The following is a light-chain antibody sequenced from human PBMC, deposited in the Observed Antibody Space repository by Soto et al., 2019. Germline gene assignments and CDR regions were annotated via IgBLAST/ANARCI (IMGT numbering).Light chain of an antibody. CDR2: DAS. V-gene: IGKV1-33*01. J-gene: IGKJ4*01. CDR3: QQYYNLPLT. CDR1: QAIITY. Sequence: DIQLTQSPSSLSASVGDRVTITCQASQAIITYLNWFQQKPGKAPKLLIYDASHLETGAPSRFSGSGSGTAFTFTISSLQPEDIGTYFCQQYYNLPLTFGGGTKVDIK.